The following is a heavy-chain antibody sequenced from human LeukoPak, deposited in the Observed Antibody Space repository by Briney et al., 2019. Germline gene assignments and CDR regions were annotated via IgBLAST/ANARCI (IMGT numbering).Heavy chain of an antibody. J-gene: IGHJ3*02. D-gene: IGHD3-16*02. CDR3: AREEAATYDYVWGSYPKDAFDI. CDR2: INTNTGNP. CDR1: GYTFTSYA. Sequence: ASVMVSCKASGYTFTSYAMNWVRQAPGQGLEWMGWINTNTGNPMYAQGFTGRFVFSLDTSVSTAYLQISSLKAEDTAVYYCAREEAATYDYVWGSYPKDAFDIWGQGTMVTVSS. V-gene: IGHV7-4-1*02.